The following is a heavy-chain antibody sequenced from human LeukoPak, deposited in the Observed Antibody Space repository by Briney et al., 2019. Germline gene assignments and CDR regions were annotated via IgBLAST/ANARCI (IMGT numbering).Heavy chain of an antibody. V-gene: IGHV3-9*01. J-gene: IGHJ3*02. Sequence: GGSLRLSCAASGFTFDDYAMHWVRQAPGKGLEWVSGISWNSGSIGYADSVKGRFTISRDNAKNSLYLQMNSLRAEDTALYYCAKIYDSSGYYLGAFDIWGQGTMVTVSS. D-gene: IGHD3-22*01. CDR1: GFTFDDYA. CDR2: ISWNSGSI. CDR3: AKIYDSSGYYLGAFDI.